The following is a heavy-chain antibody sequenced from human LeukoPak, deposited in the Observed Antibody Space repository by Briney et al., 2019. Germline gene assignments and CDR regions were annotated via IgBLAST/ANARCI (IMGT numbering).Heavy chain of an antibody. J-gene: IGHJ4*02. CDR1: GFTFNKYA. CDR2: ISTGGTT. V-gene: IGHV3-23*01. D-gene: IGHD1-26*01. CDR3: ARDGGSLVGASFFDY. Sequence: GGSLRLSCAASGFTFNKYAMSWVRQAPGKGLERVSAISTGGTTYYSDSVKGRFAISRDNSENTVFLQMNSLRADDTATYYCARDGGSLVGASFFDYWGQGALVTVSS.